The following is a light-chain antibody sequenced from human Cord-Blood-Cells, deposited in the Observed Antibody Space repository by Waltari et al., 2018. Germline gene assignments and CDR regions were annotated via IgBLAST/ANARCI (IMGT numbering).Light chain of an antibody. CDR3: SSYTSSSTLV. Sequence: QSALTQPAPVSGPPGQSITIPCTGTSCVVCGFNYVPWYQQPPGKAPKLMIYDVSKRPSGVSNRFSGSKSGNTASLTISGLQAEDEADYYCSSYTSSSTLVFGGGTKLTVL. V-gene: IGLV2-14*01. CDR1: SCVVCGFNY. J-gene: IGLJ3*02. CDR2: DVS.